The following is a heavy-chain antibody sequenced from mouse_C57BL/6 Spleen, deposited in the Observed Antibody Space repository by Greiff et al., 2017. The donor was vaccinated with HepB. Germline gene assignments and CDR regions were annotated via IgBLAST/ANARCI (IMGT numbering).Heavy chain of an antibody. CDR2: IDPSDSYT. CDR1: GYTFTSYW. D-gene: IGHD6-2*01. J-gene: IGHJ4*01. CDR3: ARNGRSLGY. Sequence: VQLQQPGAELVKPGASVKLSCKASGYTFTSYWMQWVKQRPGQGLEWIGEIDPSDSYTNYNQKFKGKATLTVDTSSSTAYMQLSSLTSEDSAVYYSARNGRSLGYWGQGNSVTASS. V-gene: IGHV1-50*01.